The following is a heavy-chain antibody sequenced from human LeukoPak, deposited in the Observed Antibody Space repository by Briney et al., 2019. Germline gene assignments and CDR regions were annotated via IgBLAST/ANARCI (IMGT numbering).Heavy chain of an antibody. J-gene: IGHJ4*02. D-gene: IGHD3-22*01. CDR1: GFTFSSYG. Sequence: GGSLRLSCAASGFTFSSYGMHWVRQAPGKGLEWVAVISYDGSNKYYADSVKGRFTISRDNSKNTLYLQMNSLRAEDTAVYYCAKEYYDSSGYYEVFDYWGRGTLVTVSS. CDR3: AKEYYDSSGYYEVFDY. V-gene: IGHV3-30*18. CDR2: ISYDGSNK.